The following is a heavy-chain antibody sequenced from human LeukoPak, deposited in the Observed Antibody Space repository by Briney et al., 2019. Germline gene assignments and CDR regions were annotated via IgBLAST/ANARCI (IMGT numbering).Heavy chain of an antibody. J-gene: IGHJ5*02. V-gene: IGHV4-61*02. CDR1: GDSVTSNSYY. D-gene: IGHD2-8*01. CDR3: AVLGFTYGEAWLNP. Sequence: SETLSLTCTVSGDSVTSNSYYWNWLRQPAGKGLEWIGRIFRSGETRYNPSLQSRVSVSLDTAKNQFSLNLTSVTAADTAVYYCAVLGFTYGEAWLNPWGQGIPVTVSS. CDR2: IFRSGET.